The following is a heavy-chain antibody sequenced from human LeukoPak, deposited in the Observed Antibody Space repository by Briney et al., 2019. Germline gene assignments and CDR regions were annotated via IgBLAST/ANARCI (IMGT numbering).Heavy chain of an antibody. D-gene: IGHD1-7*01. CDR2: IYTSGST. CDR1: GGSISTYY. V-gene: IGHV4-4*07. CDR3: ARSEIGTYYFDY. Sequence: SETLSLTCTVSGGSISTYYWSWIRQPAGKGLEWIGLIYTSGSTNYNPSLKSRITMSLDTSKNQSSLKLSSVTAADTAVYYCARSEIGTYYFDYWGQGTLVTVSS. J-gene: IGHJ4*02.